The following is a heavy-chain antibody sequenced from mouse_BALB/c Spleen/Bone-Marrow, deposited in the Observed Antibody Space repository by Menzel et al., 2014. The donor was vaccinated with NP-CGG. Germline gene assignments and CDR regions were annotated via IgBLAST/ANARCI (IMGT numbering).Heavy chain of an antibody. D-gene: IGHD1-1*01. V-gene: IGHV2-6-4*01. CDR2: LCGGGSS. CDR1: GFSLSRYS. CDR3: ARIYFNLEAMAS. J-gene: IGHJ4*01. Sequence: VMLVESGPGRMAPSPSLSLKCTVYGFSLSRYSVHLVRRPPGKSLGLLGMLCGGGSSDYNSALKSRLSISKDNSKSQVFLKMNSQQTDDTAMYYCARIYFNLEAMASWGQAPSVTVAS.